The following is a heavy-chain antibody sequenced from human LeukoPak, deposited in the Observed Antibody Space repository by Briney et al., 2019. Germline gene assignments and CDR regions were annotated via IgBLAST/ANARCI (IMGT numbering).Heavy chain of an antibody. CDR1: GFTFSSYW. CDR3: AREDHSNYEY. D-gene: IGHD4-11*01. J-gene: IGHJ4*02. V-gene: IGHV3-7*01. Sequence: GGSLXXXXXAXGFTFSSYWMSWVRQAPGKGLEWVASIKQDGNEKYYVDSVKGRFTISKDKAKNSLYLQMNSLRAEDTAVYYCAREDHSNYEYWGQGTLVTVSS. CDR2: IKQDGNEK.